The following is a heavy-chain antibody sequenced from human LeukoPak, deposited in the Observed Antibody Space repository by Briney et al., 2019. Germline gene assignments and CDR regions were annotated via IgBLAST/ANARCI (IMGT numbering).Heavy chain of an antibody. CDR2: IFPGDSDT. Sequence: GESLKISCQGAGSRFTTSWIGWVRQLPGKGLEWMGIIFPGDSDTKYGPSFQGQVTISADKSISTAYLQWSSLKASDTAMYYCARQTDYYDSSVFDYWGQGTLVTVSS. CDR1: GSRFTTSW. D-gene: IGHD3-22*01. CDR3: ARQTDYYDSSVFDY. V-gene: IGHV5-51*01. J-gene: IGHJ4*02.